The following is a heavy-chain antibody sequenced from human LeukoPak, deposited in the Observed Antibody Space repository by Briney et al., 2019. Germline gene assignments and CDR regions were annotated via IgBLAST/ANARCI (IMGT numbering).Heavy chain of an antibody. CDR1: GYTFTNYG. D-gene: IGHD1-26*01. CDR2: ISAYNGNT. Sequence: ASVKVSCKASGYTFTNYGIHWVRQAPGQGLEWMGWISAYNGNTNYSQELQGRVTTTTDTSTSTAYVVLRSLRSDDTAVYYCARERGLVGADAFDIWGQGTMVTVSS. CDR3: ARERGLVGADAFDI. J-gene: IGHJ3*02. V-gene: IGHV1-18*01.